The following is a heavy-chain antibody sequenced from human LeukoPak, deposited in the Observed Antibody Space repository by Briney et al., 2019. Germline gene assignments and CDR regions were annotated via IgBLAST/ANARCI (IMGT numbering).Heavy chain of an antibody. CDR2: INTDESNT. D-gene: IGHD6-6*01. CDR3: ARDANYASIAVQ. CDR1: GFTFSRYW. V-gene: IGHV3-74*01. J-gene: IGHJ4*02. Sequence: GGPQTLFCTASGFTFSRYWTHWAPQAPGKALVWLSRINTDESNTVYAVSVKGRFTISRDNARNTVYLKMNSLRPDDRAVFYCARDANYASIAVQWGQGALVTVSS.